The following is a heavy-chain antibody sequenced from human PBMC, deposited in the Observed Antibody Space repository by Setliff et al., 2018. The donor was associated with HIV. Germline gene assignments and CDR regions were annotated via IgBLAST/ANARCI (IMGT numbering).Heavy chain of an antibody. D-gene: IGHD5-12*01. V-gene: IGHV4-34*01. J-gene: IGHJ6*03. CDR2: INHSGST. Sequence: SFSEYYWSWIRQSPGKGLEWIGEINHSGSTHYNPPLKSRATISVDTSKNQFSLRLNYVTAADTAVYYCARGATLLPGYSDRWEYFYMDVWGKGTTVTVSS. CDR1: SFSEYY. CDR3: ARGATLLPGYSDRWEYFYMDV.